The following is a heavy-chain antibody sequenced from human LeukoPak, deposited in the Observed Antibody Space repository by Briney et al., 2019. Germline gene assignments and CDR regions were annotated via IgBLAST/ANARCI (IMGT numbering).Heavy chain of an antibody. CDR1: VFTLSNVC. J-gene: IGHJ4*02. D-gene: IGHD7-27*01. V-gene: IGHV3-15*01. CDR2: IKSKTDGGTT. CDR3: TKLYLYPLGN. Sequence: GGSLRLSCAASVFTLSNVCMTWVRQAPGKGLEWVGRIKSKTDGGTTDYAAPVKGRFAISRDDSNNTLYLQMNSLKTEDTAMYQCTKLYLYPLGNWGQGTLVTVSS.